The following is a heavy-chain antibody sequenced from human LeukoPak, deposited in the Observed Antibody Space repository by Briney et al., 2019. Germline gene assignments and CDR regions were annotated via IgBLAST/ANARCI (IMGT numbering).Heavy chain of an antibody. D-gene: IGHD2-15*01. CDR3: ARVLRYCSGGNCYSGGLGYMDV. CDR1: GFIFANYA. CDR2: ISGSGGDS. J-gene: IGHJ6*03. Sequence: GGSLRLSCTTSGFIFANYAMAWVRQSPGKGLEWVSTISGSGGDSYYADSVRGRFTISRDNSKNTLYLQMNSLRAEDTAVYYCARVLRYCSGGNCYSGGLGYMDVWGKGTTVTISS. V-gene: IGHV3-23*01.